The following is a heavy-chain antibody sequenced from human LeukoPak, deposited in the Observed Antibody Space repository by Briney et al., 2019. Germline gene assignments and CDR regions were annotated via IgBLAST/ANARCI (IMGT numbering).Heavy chain of an antibody. Sequence: SETLSLTCIVSGGSISSSSYYWGWIRQPPGKGLEWIGTIYYSGSTYYNPSLKSRVTISVHTSRNQFSLKLSSVTAADTAVYYCARGGSSGDYYMDVWGKGTTVTISS. J-gene: IGHJ6*03. CDR2: IYYSGST. V-gene: IGHV4-39*07. CDR1: GGSISSSSYY. D-gene: IGHD6-25*01. CDR3: ARGGSSGDYYMDV.